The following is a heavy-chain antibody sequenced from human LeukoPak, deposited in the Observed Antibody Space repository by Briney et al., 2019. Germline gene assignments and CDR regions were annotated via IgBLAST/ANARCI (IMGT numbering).Heavy chain of an antibody. D-gene: IGHD3-10*01. J-gene: IGHJ4*02. CDR1: GFTFSSYA. V-gene: IGHV3-30*04. CDR2: ISYDGSNK. Sequence: PGGSLRLSCAASGFTFSSYAMHWVRQAPGKGLEWVAVISYDGSNKYYADSVKGRFTISRDNSKNTLYLQMNSLRAEDTAVYYCAKGRQADGSGSHKGYYFDYWGQGTLVTVSS. CDR3: AKGRQADGSGSHKGYYFDY.